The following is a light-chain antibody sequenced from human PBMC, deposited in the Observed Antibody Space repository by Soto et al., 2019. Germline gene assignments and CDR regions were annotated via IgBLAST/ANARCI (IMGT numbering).Light chain of an antibody. CDR2: GAY. CDR1: QSVTSSY. J-gene: IGKJ1*01. V-gene: IGKV3-20*01. Sequence: EIVLTQSPGTLSLSPGERATLSCRASQSVTSSYLAWYQQKPGQAPRLPIYGAYNRATGIPDRFSGSGSGTDFTLTISRLEPEDFAVYYCQEYGSSRTFGLGTKVDIK. CDR3: QEYGSSRT.